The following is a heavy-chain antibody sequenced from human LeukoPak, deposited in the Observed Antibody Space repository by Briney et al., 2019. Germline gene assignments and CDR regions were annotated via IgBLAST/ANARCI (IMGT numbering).Heavy chain of an antibody. CDR2: IKQDGSEK. Sequence: GGSLRLSCAASGFTFSSYWMSWVRQAPGKGLEWVANIKQDGSEKYYVGSVKGRFTISRDNAKNSLYLQMNSLRAEDTAVYYCARDRAYYYGSGSYYAGYMDVWGKGTTVTVSS. CDR1: GFTFSSYW. V-gene: IGHV3-7*01. CDR3: ARDRAYYYGSGSYYAGYMDV. J-gene: IGHJ6*03. D-gene: IGHD3-10*01.